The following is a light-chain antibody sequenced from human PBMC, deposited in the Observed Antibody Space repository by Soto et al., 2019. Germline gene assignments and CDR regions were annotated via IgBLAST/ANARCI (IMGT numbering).Light chain of an antibody. V-gene: IGKV1-39*01. CDR3: QQSYGTPIT. CDR1: QSISRY. Sequence: DIQMAQSPSSLSASVGDRVTITCRASQSISRYLNWYQQKPGKAPNLLIYVASSLQSEVPSRFSGSGAGTDFTLTITSLQPEDFATYYCQQSYGTPITFGQGTRLEIK. CDR2: VAS. J-gene: IGKJ5*01.